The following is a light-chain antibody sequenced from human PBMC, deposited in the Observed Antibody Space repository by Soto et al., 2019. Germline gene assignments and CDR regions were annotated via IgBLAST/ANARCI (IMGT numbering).Light chain of an antibody. CDR1: QSVSSN. V-gene: IGKV3-15*01. CDR3: QQYNTFWT. J-gene: IGKJ1*01. CDR2: GAS. Sequence: EIVLTQSPGTLSLSPGERATLSCRASQSVSSNLAWYQQKPGQAPRLLIYGASTRATGIPARFSGSGSGTEFTLTISSLQPDDSATYYCQQYNTFWTFGQGTKVDIK.